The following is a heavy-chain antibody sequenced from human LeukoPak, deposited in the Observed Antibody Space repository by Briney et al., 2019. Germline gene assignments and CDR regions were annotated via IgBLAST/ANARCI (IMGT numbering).Heavy chain of an antibody. CDR3: ARGTVTTGDGMDV. CDR1: GFTFSDYY. D-gene: IGHD4-17*01. V-gene: IGHV3-11*01. Sequence: PGGSLRLSCAASGFTFSDYYMSWIRHAPGKGLEWVSYISSSGSTIYYAESVKGRLTISRDNAKNSLYLQMNSLRAEDTAVYYCARGTVTTGDGMDVWGQGTTVTVSS. CDR2: ISSSGSTI. J-gene: IGHJ6*02.